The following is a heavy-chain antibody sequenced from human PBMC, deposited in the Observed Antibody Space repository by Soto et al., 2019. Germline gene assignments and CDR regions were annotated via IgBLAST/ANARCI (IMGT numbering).Heavy chain of an antibody. D-gene: IGHD2-2*01. CDR2: ISAYNGNT. CDR3: AREDCISTSCFYGMDV. CDR1: GGTFSSYG. J-gene: IGHJ6*02. Sequence: ASVKVSCKASGGTFSSYGISWVRQAPGQGLEWMGWISAYNGNTNYAQKLQGRVTMTTDTSTSTAYMELRSLRSDDTAVYYCAREDCISTSCFYGMDVWGQGTTVTVSS. V-gene: IGHV1-18*01.